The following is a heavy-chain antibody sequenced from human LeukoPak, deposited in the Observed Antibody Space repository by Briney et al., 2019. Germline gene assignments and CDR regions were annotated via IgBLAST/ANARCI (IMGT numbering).Heavy chain of an antibody. J-gene: IGHJ4*02. V-gene: IGHV5-51*01. CDR2: IYPGDSDT. CDR3: ARTYYDFWSGYYLYFDY. CDR1: GYSFTSYW. D-gene: IGHD3-3*01. Sequence: GESLKISCKGSGYSFTSYWIGWVRQMPGKGLEWMGIIYPGDSDTRYSPSFQGQVTISADKSISTAYLQWSSLKASDTAMYYRARTYYDFWSGYYLYFDYWGRGTLVTVSS.